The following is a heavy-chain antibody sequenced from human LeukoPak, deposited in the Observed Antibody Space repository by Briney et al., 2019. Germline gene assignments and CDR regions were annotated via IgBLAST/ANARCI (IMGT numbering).Heavy chain of an antibody. CDR3: ARGGGAYFDY. J-gene: IGHJ4*02. CDR1: GGSISSQH. V-gene: IGHV4-59*11. Sequence: SETLSLTCTVSGGSISSQHWSWIRQPPGKGLEWIGLISYSGSTYYNPSLESRVTISVDTSKNQFSLKLSSVTAADTAVYYRARGGGAYFDYWGQGTLVTVSS. D-gene: IGHD3-16*01. CDR2: ISYSGST.